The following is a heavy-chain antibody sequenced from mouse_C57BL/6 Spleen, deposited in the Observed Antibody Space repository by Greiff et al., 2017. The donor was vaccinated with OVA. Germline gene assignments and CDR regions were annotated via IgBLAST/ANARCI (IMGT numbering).Heavy chain of an antibody. CDR1: GFTFSDYY. CDR2: ISNGGGST. V-gene: IGHV5-12*01. D-gene: IGHD1-1*01. CDR3: ARPHYYGSSSAWFAY. J-gene: IGHJ3*01. Sequence: EVKLMESGGGLVQPGGSLKLSCAASGFTFSDYYMYWVRQTPEKRLEWVAYISNGGGSTYYPDTVKGRFTISRDNAKNTLYLQMSRLKSEDTAMYYGARPHYYGSSSAWFAYWGQGTLVTVSA.